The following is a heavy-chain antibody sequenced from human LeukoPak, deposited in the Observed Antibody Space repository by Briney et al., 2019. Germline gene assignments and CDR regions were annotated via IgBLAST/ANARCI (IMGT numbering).Heavy chain of an antibody. V-gene: IGHV4-4*02. CDR3: ARDAVLRYFDWQPYYFDY. CDR1: GGTISSSNW. D-gene: IGHD3-9*01. Sequence: PSETLSLTCAVSGGTISSSNWWSWVRQPPGKGLGWIGEIYHSGSTNYNPSLKSRVTISVDTSKNQFSLKLSSVTAADTAVYYCARDAVLRYFDWQPYYFDYWGQGTLVTVSS. CDR2: IYHSGST. J-gene: IGHJ4*02.